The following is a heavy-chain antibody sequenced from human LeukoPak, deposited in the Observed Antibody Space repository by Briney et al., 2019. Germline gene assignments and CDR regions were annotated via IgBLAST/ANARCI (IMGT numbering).Heavy chain of an antibody. CDR3: TTAPDSSDY. D-gene: IGHD3-3*01. CDR1: GXTFINAW. CDR2: IKSKTNGGTT. J-gene: IGHJ4*02. V-gene: IGHV3-15*01. Sequence: PGGSLRLSCAASGXTFINAWMTWVRQAPGKGLEWIGRIKSKTNGGTTDYATPVKGRFTFSRDDSKSTLYLQMDSLKTEDTGVYYCTTAPDSSDYWGQGTLVTVSS.